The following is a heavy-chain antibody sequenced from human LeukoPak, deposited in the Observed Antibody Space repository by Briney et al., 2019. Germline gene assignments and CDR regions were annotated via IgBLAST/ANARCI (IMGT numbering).Heavy chain of an antibody. V-gene: IGHV4-39*07. J-gene: IGHJ6*03. CDR1: GGSISSSSYY. D-gene: IGHD1-1*01. CDR2: IYYSGST. Sequence: SETLSLTCTVSGGSISSSSYYWGWIRQPPGKGLEWIGSIYYSGSTYYNPSLKSRVTISVDTSKNQFSLKLSSVTAADTAVYYCVRDFNDYYYYYYMDVWGKGTSVTVSS. CDR3: VRDFNDYYYYYYMDV.